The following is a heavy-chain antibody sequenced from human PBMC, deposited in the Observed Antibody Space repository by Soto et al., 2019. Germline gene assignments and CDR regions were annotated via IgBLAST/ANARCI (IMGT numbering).Heavy chain of an antibody. CDR2: IYYSGST. CDR1: GGSISSYY. D-gene: IGHD4-17*01. J-gene: IGHJ4*02. CDR3: AAFGTVTTFDD. V-gene: IGHV4-59*01. Sequence: SETLSLTCTVSGGSISSYYWSWIRQPPGKGLEWIGYIYYSGSTNYNPSLKSRVTISVDTSKNQFSLKLSSVTAADTAVYYCAAFGTVTTFDDWGQGTLVTVSS.